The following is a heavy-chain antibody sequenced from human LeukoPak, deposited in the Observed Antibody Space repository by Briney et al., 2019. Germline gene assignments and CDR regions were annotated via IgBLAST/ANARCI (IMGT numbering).Heavy chain of an antibody. CDR3: ARDPPGGSGLDC. Sequence: ASVKVSCKTSGYIFSDYHVHWVRQAPGQGLEWMGWIEPHSGGTDFAEKFHGRLTMTRDTSITTVYMEMTRLTSDDTAVYHCARDPPGGSGLDCWGQGTLVTVSS. J-gene: IGHJ4*02. CDR2: IEPHSGGT. D-gene: IGHD6-19*01. V-gene: IGHV1-2*02. CDR1: GYIFSDYH.